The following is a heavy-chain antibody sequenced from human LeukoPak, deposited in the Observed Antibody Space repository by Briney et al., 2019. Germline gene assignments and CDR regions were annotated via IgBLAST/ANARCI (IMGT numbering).Heavy chain of an antibody. D-gene: IGHD2-2*01. V-gene: IGHV3-49*04. J-gene: IGHJ6*03. Sequence: SLRLSCAASGFTFSDYYMSWVRQAPGKGLEWVGFIRSRPYGGTTDYAASVKGRFTISRDDSKSIAYLQMNSLKTEDTAVYYCTRPNRYQLLLGYYYMDVWGKGTTVTVSS. CDR1: GFTFSDYY. CDR3: TRPNRYQLLLGYYYMDV. CDR2: IRSRPYGGTT.